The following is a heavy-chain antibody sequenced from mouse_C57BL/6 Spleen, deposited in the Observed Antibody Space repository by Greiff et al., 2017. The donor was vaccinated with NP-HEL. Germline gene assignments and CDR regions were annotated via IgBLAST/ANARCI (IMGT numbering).Heavy chain of an antibody. J-gene: IGHJ1*03. CDR2: INPNYGTT. CDR3: ASSGNWDGYFDV. Sequence: EVQLQQSGPELVKPGASVKISCKASGYSFTDYNMNWVKQSNGKSLEWIGVINPNYGTTSYNQKFKGKATLTVDQSSSTAHMQLNSLTSEDSAVYYCASSGNWDGYFDVWGTGTTVTVSS. V-gene: IGHV1-39*01. CDR1: GYSFTDYN. D-gene: IGHD4-1*01.